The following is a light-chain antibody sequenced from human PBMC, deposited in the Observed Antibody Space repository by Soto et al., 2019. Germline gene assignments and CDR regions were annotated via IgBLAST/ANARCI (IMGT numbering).Light chain of an antibody. V-gene: IGLV2-14*01. J-gene: IGLJ1*01. Sequence: QSALTQPASVSGSPGQSNTISSTGTSSDVGGYNYVSWYQQHPGKAPKLMIYEVSNRPSGVSNRSSGSKSGNTASLTISGLQAGDEADYYCSSYTSSTFYVFGTGTKVTVL. CDR1: SSDVGGYNY. CDR3: SSYTSSTFYV. CDR2: EVS.